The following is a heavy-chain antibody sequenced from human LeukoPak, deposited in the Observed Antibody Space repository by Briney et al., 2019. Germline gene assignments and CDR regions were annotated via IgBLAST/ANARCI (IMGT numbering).Heavy chain of an antibody. Sequence: SETLSLTCTVSGGSISSYYWSWIRQPPGKGLAWIGYIYYSGSTNYNPSLKSRVTISVDTSKNQFSLKLSSVTAADTAVYYCARYSSGRGGWFDPWGQGTLVTVSS. CDR2: IYYSGST. CDR1: GGSISSYY. J-gene: IGHJ5*02. CDR3: ARYSSGRGGWFDP. D-gene: IGHD6-19*01. V-gene: IGHV4-59*01.